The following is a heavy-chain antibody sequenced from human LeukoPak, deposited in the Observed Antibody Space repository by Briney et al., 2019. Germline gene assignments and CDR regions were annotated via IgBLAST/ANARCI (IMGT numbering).Heavy chain of an antibody. CDR3: AQPRITMIVDKYYYGMDV. D-gene: IGHD3-22*01. CDR2: ITDSGGST. CDR1: GFTFSSYG. Sequence: ARSLRLSCAASGFTFSSYGMHWVRQAPGKGLEWVSAITDSGGSTYYADSVKGRFTISRDNSNNPLYLQMNRLRAEDTAVYYCAQPRITMIVDKYYYGMDVWGQGTTVSVSS. J-gene: IGHJ6*02. V-gene: IGHV3-23*01.